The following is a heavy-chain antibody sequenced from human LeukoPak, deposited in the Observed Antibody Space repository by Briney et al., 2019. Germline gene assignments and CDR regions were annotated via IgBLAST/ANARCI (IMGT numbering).Heavy chain of an antibody. J-gene: IGHJ4*02. CDR1: GFTVSSNY. CDR2: IYSGGST. CDR3: ARDFAVITEGSGY. Sequence: GGSLRLSCAASGFTVSSNYMSWVRQAPGKGLEWVSVIYSGGSTYYADSVKGRFTISRDNSKNTLYLQMNSLRAEDTAVYYCARDFAVITEGSGYWGQGTLVTVSS. D-gene: IGHD3-22*01. V-gene: IGHV3-66*01.